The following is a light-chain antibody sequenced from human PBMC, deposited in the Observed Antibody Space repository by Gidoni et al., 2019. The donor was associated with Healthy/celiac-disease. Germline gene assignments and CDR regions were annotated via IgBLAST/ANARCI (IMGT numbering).Light chain of an antibody. CDR1: QSISSN. J-gene: IGKJ5*01. Sequence: DIVMTQSPATLSVSPGERATLSCRASQSISSNLAWYQQRPGQTPRLLIYGASTRATGIPARFSGSASGTEFTLTISSLQSEDFAVYYCQQYNNWSITFGQGTRLEIK. CDR2: GAS. V-gene: IGKV3-15*01. CDR3: QQYNNWSIT.